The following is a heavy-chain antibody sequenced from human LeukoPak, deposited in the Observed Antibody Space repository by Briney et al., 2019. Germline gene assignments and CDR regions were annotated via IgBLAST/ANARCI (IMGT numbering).Heavy chain of an antibody. Sequence: PSETLSLTCGVSGGSISGYYWSWIRQPPGKGLEWIGYIFHTGSTNYNPSLTSRVTMSVDTSKNQVSLRLSSVTAADTAVYYCAKIRTGGGSFDVWGQGAMVTVSS. V-gene: IGHV4-59*01. J-gene: IGHJ3*01. CDR1: GGSISGYY. D-gene: IGHD4-23*01. CDR2: IFHTGST. CDR3: AKIRTGGGSFDV.